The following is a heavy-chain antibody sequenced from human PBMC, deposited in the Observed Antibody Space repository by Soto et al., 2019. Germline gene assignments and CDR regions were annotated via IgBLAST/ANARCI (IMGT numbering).Heavy chain of an antibody. CDR1: GFTFSSYG. D-gene: IGHD3-16*01. V-gene: IGHV3-33*01. CDR3: ARRGGYDAFDI. Sequence: QVQLVESGGGVVQPGRSLRLSCAASGFTFSSYGMHWVRQAPGKGLEWVAVIWYDGSNKYYADSVKGRFTISRENSKNTLYLQMNSLRAEDTAVYYCARRGGYDAFDIWGQGKMVTVSS. CDR2: IWYDGSNK. J-gene: IGHJ3*02.